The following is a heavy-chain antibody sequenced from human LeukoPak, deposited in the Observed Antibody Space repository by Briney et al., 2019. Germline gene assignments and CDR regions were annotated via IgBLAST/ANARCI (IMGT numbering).Heavy chain of an antibody. CDR2: ISSGGSSI. J-gene: IGHJ4*02. CDR3: ARRVPNEVITDYFDY. Sequence: GGSLRLSCAASGFTFSSYSMNWVRQAPGKGLEWVSYISSGGSSIYYADSVKGRFTISRDNAKNSLYLQMNSLRAEDTAVYYCARRVPNEVITDYFDYWGPGTLVTVSS. V-gene: IGHV3-48*01. D-gene: IGHD3-16*01. CDR1: GFTFSSYS.